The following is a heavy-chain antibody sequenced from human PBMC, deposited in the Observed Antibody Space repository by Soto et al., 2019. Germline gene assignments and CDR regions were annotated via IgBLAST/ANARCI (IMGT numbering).Heavy chain of an antibody. V-gene: IGHV4-38-2*01. Sequence: PSETLPLPCAVSGYSISSGYYWGWIRQTPGEGLEWIGSIYHSGSTDYNPSLKSRFTISVDTSKNQFSLKLSSVTAADTAVYYCARVNEALDWFDPWGQGTLVTV. CDR2: IYHSGST. CDR1: GYSISSGYY. J-gene: IGHJ5*02. CDR3: ARVNEALDWFDP.